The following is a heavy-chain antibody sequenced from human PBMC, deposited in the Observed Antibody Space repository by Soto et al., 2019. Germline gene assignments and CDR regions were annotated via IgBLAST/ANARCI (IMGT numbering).Heavy chain of an antibody. CDR2: ISWNSGSI. J-gene: IGHJ4*02. V-gene: IGHV3-9*01. CDR1: GFTFDDYA. CDR3: ATPARIGTVLTAFDY. D-gene: IGHD4-17*01. Sequence: EVQLVESGGGLVQPGRSLRLSCAASGFTFDDYAMHWVRQAPGKGLEWVSGISWNSGSIGYADSVKGRFTISRDNAXXSLYLQMNSLSAEDTALYYCATPARIGTVLTAFDYWGQGTLVTVSS.